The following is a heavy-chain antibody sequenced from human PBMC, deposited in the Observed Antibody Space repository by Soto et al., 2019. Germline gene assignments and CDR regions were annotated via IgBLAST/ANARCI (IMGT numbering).Heavy chain of an antibody. J-gene: IGHJ5*02. V-gene: IGHV4-39*01. Sequence: SETLSLTCTVSGASISSSSYYWGWIRQPPGKGLEWIGTIYYSVNTYYNPSLKSRVTISVDPSKKQFSLKLSSVTAADTAVYYCARLLEILGFDPWGQGTLVTVSS. CDR1: GASISSSSYY. D-gene: IGHD3-3*01. CDR3: ARLLEILGFDP. CDR2: IYYSVNT.